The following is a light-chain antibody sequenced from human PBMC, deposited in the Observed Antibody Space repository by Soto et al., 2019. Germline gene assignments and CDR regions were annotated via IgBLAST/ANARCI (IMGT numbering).Light chain of an antibody. CDR3: FSYAGNSVYV. J-gene: IGLJ1*01. CDR1: SSNVRSYNL. V-gene: IGLV2-23*01. Sequence: QSVLTQPASVSGSPGQSITISCTGTSSNVRSYNLVSCFQQLPGKVPKLMITDGTKRPSGVSDRFSGSKFGNTASLTISGLQAEDEANYYCFSYAGNSVYVFGTGTKVTVL. CDR2: DGT.